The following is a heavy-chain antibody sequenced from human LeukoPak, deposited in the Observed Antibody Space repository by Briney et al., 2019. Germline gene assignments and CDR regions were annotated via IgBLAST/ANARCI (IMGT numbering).Heavy chain of an antibody. CDR2: IASDGGHT. CDR1: GFTFSTYF. D-gene: IGHD2-21*01. Sequence: GGSLRLSCAASGFTFSTYFMHWVRQAPGKGLEWVADIASDGGHTFYVESVKGRFTISRDNSKNTLYLQMNSLRAEDTAVYFCARERQDTILHSGAFDIWGQGTMVTVYS. CDR3: ARERQDTILHSGAFDI. V-gene: IGHV3-30-3*01. J-gene: IGHJ3*02.